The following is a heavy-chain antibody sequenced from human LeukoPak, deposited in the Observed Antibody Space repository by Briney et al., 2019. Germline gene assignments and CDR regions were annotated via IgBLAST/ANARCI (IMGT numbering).Heavy chain of an antibody. Sequence: GGSLRLSCAASGCTFDDYAMHWVRQAPGKGLEWVSGISWNRGSIGYADSVKGRFTISRDNAKNSLYLQMNSLRAEDTALYYCAKSRGSSGWDAFDIWGQGTIVTVSS. D-gene: IGHD6-19*01. V-gene: IGHV3-9*01. J-gene: IGHJ3*02. CDR1: GCTFDDYA. CDR2: ISWNRGSI. CDR3: AKSRGSSGWDAFDI.